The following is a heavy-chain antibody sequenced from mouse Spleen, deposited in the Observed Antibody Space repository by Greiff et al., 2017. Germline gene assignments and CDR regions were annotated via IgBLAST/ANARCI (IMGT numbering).Heavy chain of an antibody. D-gene: IGHD2-3*01. Sequence: VKLVESGPELVKPGASVKISCKASGYAFSSSWMNWVKQRPGKGLEWIGRIYPGDGDTNYNGKFKGKATLTADKSSSTAYMQLSSLTSEDSAVYFCARSGIYDGYYDYAMDYWGQGTSVTVSS. J-gene: IGHJ4*01. CDR2: IYPGDGDT. CDR3: ARSGIYDGYYDYAMDY. CDR1: GYAFSSSW. V-gene: IGHV1-82*01.